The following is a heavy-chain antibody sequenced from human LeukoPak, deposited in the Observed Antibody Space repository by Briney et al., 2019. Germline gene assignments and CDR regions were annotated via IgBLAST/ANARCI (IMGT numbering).Heavy chain of an antibody. CDR1: GFTFSYHW. V-gene: IGHV3-7*01. J-gene: IGHJ4*02. CDR2: IKNDGTVK. D-gene: IGHD5-18*01. Sequence: GGSLTLSCAASGFTFSYHWMTWVRQAPGKGLEWVANIKNDGTVKNYVGSVERRFTISRDNAKNSLYQNMNLLRADDAGVYYCGKDSYSDMDDWGQGVPVTVSS. CDR3: GKDSYSDMDD.